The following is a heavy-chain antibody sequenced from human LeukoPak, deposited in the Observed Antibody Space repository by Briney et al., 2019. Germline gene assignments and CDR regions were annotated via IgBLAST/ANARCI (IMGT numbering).Heavy chain of an antibody. J-gene: IGHJ4*02. Sequence: ASVKVSCKASGYTFTSYYMHWVRQAPGQGLEWMGIINPSGGSTSYAQKFQGRVTMTRDMSTSTVYMELSSLRSEDTAVYYCARDLNVILGTRRRHEVGGFDYWGQGTLVTVSS. CDR2: INPSGGST. CDR3: ARDLNVILGTRRRHEVGGFDY. D-gene: IGHD1-14*01. V-gene: IGHV1-46*01. CDR1: GYTFTSYY.